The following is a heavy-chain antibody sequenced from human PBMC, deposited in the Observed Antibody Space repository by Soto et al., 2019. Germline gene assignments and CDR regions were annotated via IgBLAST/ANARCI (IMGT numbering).Heavy chain of an antibody. CDR3: ARGSGGNWFDP. D-gene: IGHD3-10*01. J-gene: IGHJ5*02. Sequence: EVQLVESGGGLVQPGGSLRLSCAASGFIVSSNYMSWVRQAPGKGLEWVSAIWSGGNTYYADSVKGRFTISRDNSKNMLYLQMNSLRAEDTAVYYCARGSGGNWFDPWGQGTLVTVSS. CDR2: IWSGGNT. V-gene: IGHV3-66*01. CDR1: GFIVSSNY.